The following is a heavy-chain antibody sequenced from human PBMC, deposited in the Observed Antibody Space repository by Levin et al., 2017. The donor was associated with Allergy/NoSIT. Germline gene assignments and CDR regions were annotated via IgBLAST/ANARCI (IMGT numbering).Heavy chain of an antibody. V-gene: IGHV4-39*01. CDR2: IYYSGST. Sequence: SETLSLTCTVSGGSISSSSYYWGCIRQPPGKGLEWIGSIYYSGSTYYNPSLKSRVTISVDTSKNQFSLKLSSVTAADTAVYYCARSIVVVPAASFWFDPWGQGTLVTVSS. D-gene: IGHD2-2*01. CDR1: GGSISSSSYY. J-gene: IGHJ5*02. CDR3: ARSIVVVPAASFWFDP.